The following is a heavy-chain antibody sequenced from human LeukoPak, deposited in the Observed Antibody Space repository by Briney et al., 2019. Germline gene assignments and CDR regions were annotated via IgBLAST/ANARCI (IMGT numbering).Heavy chain of an antibody. CDR2: IIPIFGTA. Sequence: GASVKVSFKASGGTFSSYAISWVRQAPAQGLEWMGGIIPIFGTANYAQKFQGRVTITADESTSTAYMELSSLRSEDTAVYYCARDRGPSIAAAGYFDYWGQGTLVTVSS. J-gene: IGHJ4*02. CDR3: ARDRGPSIAAAGYFDY. D-gene: IGHD6-13*01. V-gene: IGHV1-69*01. CDR1: GGTFSSYA.